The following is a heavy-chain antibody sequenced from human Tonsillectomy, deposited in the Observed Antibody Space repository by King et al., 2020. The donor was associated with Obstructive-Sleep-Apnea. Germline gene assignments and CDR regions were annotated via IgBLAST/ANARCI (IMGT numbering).Heavy chain of an antibody. CDR1: GYTFTLYG. CDR3: ARGDGYSSSPTPF. Sequence: VQLVESGAEVKKPGASVKVSCKASGYTFTLYGISWVRQAPGQGLEWMGWISAVNRNTNYAEKLQGRITMTTDTSTSTAYMELTRLRSDDTAMYYCARGDGYSSSPTPFWGQGTLVTVSS. J-gene: IGHJ4*02. V-gene: IGHV1-18*04. D-gene: IGHD6-13*01. CDR2: ISAVNRNT.